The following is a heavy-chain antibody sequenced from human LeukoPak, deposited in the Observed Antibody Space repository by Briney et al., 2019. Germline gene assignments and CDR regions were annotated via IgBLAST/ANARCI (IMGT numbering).Heavy chain of an antibody. CDR1: GGSFSIYS. CDR2: IYTGGST. J-gene: IGHJ4*02. Sequence: SETLSLTCAVSGGSFSIYSWIWIRQPPGKGLEWIGRIYTGGSTNYNPSLKSRVTISADNSKNQFSLKLNSVTAADTAVYYCARVASGDYSPFDYWGQGTLVTVSS. CDR3: ARVASGDYSPFDY. V-gene: IGHV4-4*07. D-gene: IGHD1-26*01.